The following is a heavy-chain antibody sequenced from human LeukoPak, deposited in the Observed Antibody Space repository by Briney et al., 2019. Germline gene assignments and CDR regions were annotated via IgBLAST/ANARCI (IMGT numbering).Heavy chain of an antibody. Sequence: GGSLRLSCAASGFTFSSYEMNWVRQAPGKGLEWVSYISSSGSTIYYADSVKGRFTISRDNAKNTLYLQMNSLRAEDTAVFYCARGKFELDSWGQGTLVTVSS. CDR2: ISSSGSTI. J-gene: IGHJ5*01. V-gene: IGHV3-48*03. CDR1: GFTFSSYE. CDR3: ARGKFELDS. D-gene: IGHD3-16*01.